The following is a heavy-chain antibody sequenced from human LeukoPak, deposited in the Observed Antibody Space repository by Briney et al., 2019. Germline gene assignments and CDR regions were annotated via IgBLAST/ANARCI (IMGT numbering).Heavy chain of an antibody. CDR3: ARGPLLLPYYYYGMDV. CDR2: IYYSGST. V-gene: IGHV4-59*11. Sequence: SETLSLTCTVSGGSISSHYWSWIRQPPGKGLEWIGYIYYSGSTNYNPSLKSRVTISVDTSKNQFSLKLSSVTAADTAVYYCARGPLLLPYYYYGMDVWGQGTTVTVSS. CDR1: GGSISSHY. D-gene: IGHD2-15*01. J-gene: IGHJ6*02.